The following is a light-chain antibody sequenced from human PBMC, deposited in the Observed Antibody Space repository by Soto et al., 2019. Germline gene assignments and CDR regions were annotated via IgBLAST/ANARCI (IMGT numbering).Light chain of an antibody. V-gene: IGKV3-15*01. Sequence: EIVMTQSPATLSVSPGERATLSCRASQSVSSNLAWYQQKPGQAPRLLIYGAATRATGIPARFRVSGCGTEFTLTISSLQSEAFAVYYCQQYNYWPPYSFGQGTKLEIK. J-gene: IGKJ2*01. CDR3: QQYNYWPPYS. CDR1: QSVSSN. CDR2: GAA.